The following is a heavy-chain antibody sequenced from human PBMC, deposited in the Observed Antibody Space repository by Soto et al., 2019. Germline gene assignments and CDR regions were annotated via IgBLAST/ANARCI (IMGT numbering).Heavy chain of an antibody. Sequence: SGPTLVNPTQTLTLTCTFSGFSLSTSGVGVGWIRQPAGKALEWLALLFWDDDDRYSPSLKSRLTITKDTSKDQVVLIMTNMDPVDTATYFCAHLAFCGGSCYYFDYWGLGTLVTVSS. CDR3: AHLAFCGGSCYYFDY. CDR2: LFWDDDD. D-gene: IGHD2-15*01. V-gene: IGHV2-5*02. J-gene: IGHJ4*02. CDR1: GFSLSTSGVG.